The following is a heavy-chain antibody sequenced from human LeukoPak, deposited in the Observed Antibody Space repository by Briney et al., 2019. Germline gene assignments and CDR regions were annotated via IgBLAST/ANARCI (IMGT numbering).Heavy chain of an antibody. Sequence: GGSLRLSCTASGFTFSSYTMSWVRQAPGKGLKWVSTITTGGPNTYYADSVKGRFTVSRDDSKNTLYLQMDSLRAEDTAVYYCAKDGGLWVSAHWGDSWGRGTLVTVSS. CDR2: ITTGGPNT. V-gene: IGHV3-23*01. CDR1: GFTFSSYT. D-gene: IGHD7-27*01. CDR3: AKDGGLWVSAHWGDS. J-gene: IGHJ4*02.